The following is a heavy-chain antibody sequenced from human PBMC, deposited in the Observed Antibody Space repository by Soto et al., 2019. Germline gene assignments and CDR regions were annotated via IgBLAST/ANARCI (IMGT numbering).Heavy chain of an antibody. CDR1: GFTFSSYA. CDR3: AKDSTGLRYFDWSPARGYFDY. V-gene: IGHV3-23*01. J-gene: IGHJ4*02. CDR2: ISGSGGST. D-gene: IGHD3-9*01. Sequence: GGSLRLSCAASGFTFSSYAMSWVRQAPGKGLEWVSAISGSGGSTYYADSVKGRFTISRDNSKNTLYLQMNSLRAEDTAVYYCAKDSTGLRYFDWSPARGYFDYWGQGTLVTVSS.